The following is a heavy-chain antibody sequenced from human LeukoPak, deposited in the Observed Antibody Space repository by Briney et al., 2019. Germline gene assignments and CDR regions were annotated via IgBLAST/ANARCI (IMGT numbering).Heavy chain of an antibody. CDR2: MNPNNADS. CDR3: ARTTSFTASGYDY. D-gene: IGHD6-25*01. CDR1: GYTFTNYH. V-gene: IGHV1-8*03. J-gene: IGHJ4*02. Sequence: ASVTVSCKASGYTFTNYHINWVRQAPGQGLEWMGWMNPNNADSGYAQKFQGRVTITRDTSISTSYMELRSLMSDDTAVYFCARTTSFTASGYDYWGQGTLVTVSS.